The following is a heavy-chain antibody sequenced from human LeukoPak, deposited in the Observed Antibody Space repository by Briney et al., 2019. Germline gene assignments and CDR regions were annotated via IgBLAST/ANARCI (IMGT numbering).Heavy chain of an antibody. J-gene: IGHJ4*02. CDR1: GGSITKNGYY. CDR3: CGSGWFAGPFGY. V-gene: IGHV4-39*07. CDR2: MHYSGST. Sequence: TSETLSLTCSVSGGSITKNGYYWGWIRQSPETGLEWIGSMHYSGSTYYNPSLNSRVTISVDTSKNQFSLKLTSVTAADTAVYYCCGSGWFAGPFGYWGQGALVTVSS. D-gene: IGHD6-19*01.